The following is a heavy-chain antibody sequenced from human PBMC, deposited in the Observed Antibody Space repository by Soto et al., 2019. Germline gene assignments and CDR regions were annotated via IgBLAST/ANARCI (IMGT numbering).Heavy chain of an antibody. V-gene: IGHV4-31*03. D-gene: IGHD3-10*01. CDR2: IYYSGST. J-gene: IGHJ5*02. CDR3: ANRGVYNWFDP. Sequence: SETLSLTCTVSGGSISSGGYYWSWIRQHPGKGLEWIGYIYYSGSTYYNPSLKSRVTISVDTSKNQFSLKLSSVTAAGTAVYYCANRGVYNWFDPWGQGTLVTVSS. CDR1: GGSISSGGYY.